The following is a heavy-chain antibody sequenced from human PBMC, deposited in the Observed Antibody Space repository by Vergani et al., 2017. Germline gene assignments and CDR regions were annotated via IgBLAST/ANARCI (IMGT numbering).Heavy chain of an antibody. CDR2: INPSGGT. Sequence: QVQVVQSGAEVKKSGASVKVSCKTSGYTFSNYYMHWVRQAPGQGLEWMGIINPSGGTNYAQKFQGRVTMTRDTSISTAYMELSRLRSDDTAVYYCARGHLTMVRGHYYMDVWGKGTTVTVSS. D-gene: IGHD3-10*01. CDR1: GYTFSNYY. CDR3: ARGHLTMVRGHYYMDV. V-gene: IGHV1-2*02. J-gene: IGHJ6*03.